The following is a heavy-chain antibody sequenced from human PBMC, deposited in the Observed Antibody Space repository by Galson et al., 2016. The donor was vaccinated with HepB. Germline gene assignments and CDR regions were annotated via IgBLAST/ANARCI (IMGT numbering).Heavy chain of an antibody. Sequence: SETLSLTCDVFGGSFSDYYWSWIRQPPGKGLEWIGEIYHTGDTNYNPSLKSRVTISIDTAKNQLSLKMSSVTAADAAVYFCARIREGYEHFDAFEIWGQGTMVTVAS. CDR2: IYHTGDT. CDR3: ARIREGYEHFDAFEI. CDR1: GGSFSDYY. D-gene: IGHD5-24*01. J-gene: IGHJ3*02. V-gene: IGHV4-34*01.